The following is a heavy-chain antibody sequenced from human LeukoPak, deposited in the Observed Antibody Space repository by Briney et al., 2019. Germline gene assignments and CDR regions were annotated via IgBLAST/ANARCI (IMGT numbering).Heavy chain of an antibody. D-gene: IGHD1-26*01. V-gene: IGHV3-21*01. CDR2: IDRSGNLI. Sequence: GGSLRLSCAASGFTFSRYTMNWVRQAPGKGLEWVSSIDRSGNLIYYGDSVKGRFTISRDNAKNSLYLQMNSLRDEDTAVYYCARDKSGNYYLDYWGQGTLVTVSS. J-gene: IGHJ4*02. CDR1: GFTFSRYT. CDR3: ARDKSGNYYLDY.